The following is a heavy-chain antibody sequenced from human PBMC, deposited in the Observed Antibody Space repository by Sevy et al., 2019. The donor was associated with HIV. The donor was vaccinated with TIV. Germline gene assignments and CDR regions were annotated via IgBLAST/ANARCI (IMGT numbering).Heavy chain of an antibody. J-gene: IGHJ3*02. V-gene: IGHV3-74*01. CDR2: INSDGSST. D-gene: IGHD3-10*01. CDR1: GFTFSSYW. CDR3: ARDGYYYGSGSYYDAFDI. Sequence: GGSLRLSCAASGFTFSSYWMHWVRQAPGKGLVWVSRINSDGSSTSYADSVKGRFTISRDNAKNTLYLQMNSLRAEDTAGYYCARDGYYYGSGSYYDAFDIWGQGTMVTVSS.